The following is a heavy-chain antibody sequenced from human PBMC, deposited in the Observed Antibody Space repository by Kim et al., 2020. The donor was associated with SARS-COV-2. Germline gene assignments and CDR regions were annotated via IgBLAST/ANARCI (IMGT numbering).Heavy chain of an antibody. D-gene: IGHD1-26*01. Sequence: GGSLRLSCAASGFTVNSNSMSWVRQAPGKGLEWVSVIYSDGTTKYADSVKGRFTISRDSLSNTLYLQMNSLKAEDTAVYYCTTPGWELLYWGQGTLVTVSS. CDR3: TTPGWELLY. J-gene: IGHJ4*02. CDR2: IYSDGTT. CDR1: GFTVNSNS. V-gene: IGHV3-53*01.